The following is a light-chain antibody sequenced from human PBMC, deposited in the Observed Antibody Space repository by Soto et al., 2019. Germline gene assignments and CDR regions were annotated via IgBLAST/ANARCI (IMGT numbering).Light chain of an antibody. CDR3: QQYLDPLHT. V-gene: IGKV1-39*01. J-gene: IGKJ4*01. CDR2: SAS. CDR1: QHIRTY. Sequence: DIPMTQSPSSLSASVGDRVTFTCRASQHIRTYLNWYQRKPGKAPDLLIYSASSLKSGVPSRFSGSGSGTDFTLTISSLRADDVAVYYCQQYLDPLHTFGGGTKVEI.